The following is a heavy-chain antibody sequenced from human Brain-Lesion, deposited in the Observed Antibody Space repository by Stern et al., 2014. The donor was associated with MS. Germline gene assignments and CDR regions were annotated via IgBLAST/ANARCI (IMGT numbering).Heavy chain of an antibody. D-gene: IGHD3-22*01. V-gene: IGHV4-30-4*01. J-gene: IGHJ4*02. CDR3: ARGESSRYYYYFDY. CDR1: GDSISSGDNY. CDR2: IYYIGST. Sequence: QVQLVQSGPGLVKPSQTLSLPCNVSGDSISSGDNYWSWIRPSPGKGLEWIGYIYYIGSTFYNPSLKSRVTISVDTSQNQFSLRLSSVTAADTAVYYCARGESSRYYYYFDYWGQGTLVTVSS.